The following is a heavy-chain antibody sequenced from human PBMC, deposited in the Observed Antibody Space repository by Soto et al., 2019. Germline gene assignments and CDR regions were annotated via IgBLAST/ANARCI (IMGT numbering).Heavy chain of an antibody. CDR3: ARDRRSSGWYDPAD. D-gene: IGHD6-19*01. CDR2: ISAYNGNT. V-gene: IGHV1-18*01. J-gene: IGHJ4*02. Sequence: ASVKVSCKASGYTFTSYGISWVGQAPLQVLEWMVCISAYNGNTNYAQKLQGRVTMTTDTSTSTAYMELRSLRSDDTAVYYCARDRRSSGWYDPADWAQGTLVTVAS. CDR1: GYTFTSYG.